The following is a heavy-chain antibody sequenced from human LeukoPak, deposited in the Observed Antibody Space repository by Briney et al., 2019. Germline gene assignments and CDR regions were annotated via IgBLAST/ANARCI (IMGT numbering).Heavy chain of an antibody. V-gene: IGHV5-51*01. CDR2: IYPDDSDT. Sequence: GESLQISCKGSGYSFTSYWIGWVRQMPGKGLEWMGIIYPDDSDTRYSPSFQGQVTISTDKSISTAYLQWSSLKASDTAMYYCVRLYDSSGYHFDYWGQGTLVTVSS. CDR1: GYSFTSYW. J-gene: IGHJ4*02. CDR3: VRLYDSSGYHFDY. D-gene: IGHD3-22*01.